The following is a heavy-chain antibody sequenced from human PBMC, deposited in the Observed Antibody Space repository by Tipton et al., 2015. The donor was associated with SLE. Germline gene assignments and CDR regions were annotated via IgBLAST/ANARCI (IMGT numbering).Heavy chain of an antibody. CDR3: ARDYYDSSGNYRVFDY. D-gene: IGHD3-22*01. V-gene: IGHV4-39*07. CDR1: GGSISSSSYY. J-gene: IGHJ4*02. CDR2: IYHSGST. Sequence: TLSLTCTVSGGSISSSSYYWGWIRQPPGKGLEWIGSIYHSGSTYYNPSLKSRVTISVDTSKNQFSLKLSSVTAADTAVYYCARDYYDSSGNYRVFDYWGQGTLVTVSS.